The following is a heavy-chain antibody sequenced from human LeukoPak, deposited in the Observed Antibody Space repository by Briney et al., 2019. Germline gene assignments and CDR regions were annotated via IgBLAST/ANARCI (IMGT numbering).Heavy chain of an antibody. CDR2: INPGSGGT. V-gene: IGHV1-2*02. D-gene: IGHD3-16*02. CDR1: EYTFTGYY. CDR3: ARGGFVVAPPLAV. J-gene: IGHJ6*02. Sequence: GASVKVSCKASEYTFTGYYLHSVRQAPGQGLEWMGCINPGSGGTNYAQKFQDRVTMTRDMYISTAYMELSSLRYDDTAVYYCARGGFVVAPPLAVWGQGTTVTVSS.